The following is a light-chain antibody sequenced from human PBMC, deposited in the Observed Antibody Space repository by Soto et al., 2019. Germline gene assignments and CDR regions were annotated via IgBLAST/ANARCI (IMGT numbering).Light chain of an antibody. CDR1: QGISSY. J-gene: IGKJ1*01. V-gene: IGKV1-8*01. Sequence: AIPVTNAPSALSDSTSDIATITFRASQGISSYLAWYQQKPGKAPKLLIYAASTLQSGVPSRFSGSGSGTDFTLTISGLQSEDFATYCCQQYYSYTQRFGQVGKVDIK. CDR3: QQYYSYTQR. CDR2: AAS.